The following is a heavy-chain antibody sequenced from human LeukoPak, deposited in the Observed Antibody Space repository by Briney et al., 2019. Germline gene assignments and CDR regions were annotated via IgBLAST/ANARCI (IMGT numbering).Heavy chain of an antibody. D-gene: IGHD1-26*01. Sequence: GGSLRLSCVASGFTLSSYAVSWVRQAPGKGLQWVSSLGISGDYTWYAGSVKGRFTISRDSSKNTLYLQMNSLGAEDTAVYYCASGVGATINDAFDIWGQGTMVTVSS. V-gene: IGHV3-23*01. CDR3: ASGVGATINDAFDI. J-gene: IGHJ3*02. CDR2: LGISGDYT. CDR1: GFTLSSYA.